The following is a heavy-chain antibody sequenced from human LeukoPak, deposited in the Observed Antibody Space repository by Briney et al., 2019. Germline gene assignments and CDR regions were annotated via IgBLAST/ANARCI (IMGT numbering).Heavy chain of an antibody. CDR1: GFTFSSYE. J-gene: IGHJ5*02. Sequence: GGSLRRSCAASGFTFSSYEMNWVRQAPGKGLEWVSYITSSGGTIYYADSVKGRFTISRDNAKNSLYLQMNSLRAEDTAVYYCASSGTGELFFSWGQGTLVTVSS. CDR3: ASSGTGELFFS. V-gene: IGHV3-48*03. D-gene: IGHD3-10*01. CDR2: ITSSGGTI.